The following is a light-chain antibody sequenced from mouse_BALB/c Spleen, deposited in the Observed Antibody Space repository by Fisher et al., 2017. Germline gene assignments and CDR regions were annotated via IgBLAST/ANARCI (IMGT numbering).Light chain of an antibody. J-gene: IGKJ5*01. CDR1: SSVSY. CDR3: RQYHRSP. CDR2: RTS. Sequence: IVLTQTPAIMSASPGERVTMTCSASSSVSYMYWYQQKPGSSPKPWIYRTSNLASGVPARFSGSGSGTSYSLTISSMEAEDAATYYCRQYHRSPFGAGTKLELK. V-gene: IGKV4-61*01.